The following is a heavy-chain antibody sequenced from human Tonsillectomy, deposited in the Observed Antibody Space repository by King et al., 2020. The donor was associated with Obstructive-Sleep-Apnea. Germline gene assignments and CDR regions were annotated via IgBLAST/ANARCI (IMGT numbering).Heavy chain of an antibody. CDR3: ARVLKY. J-gene: IGHJ4*02. V-gene: IGHV1-46*01. CDR1: GYTFTNYY. Sequence: QLVQSGAEVKKPGASVKVSCKASGYTFTNYYIHWVRQAPGQGLEWMGIINPTGGSTTYAQKFQGRVTVTRDTSTSTVYMELSSLRSEDTAMYYCARVLKYWGQGTLVTVSS. D-gene: IGHD2/OR15-2a*01. CDR2: INPTGGST.